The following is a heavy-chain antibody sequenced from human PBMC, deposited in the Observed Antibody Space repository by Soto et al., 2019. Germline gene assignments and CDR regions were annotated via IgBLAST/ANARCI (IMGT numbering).Heavy chain of an antibody. J-gene: IGHJ4*02. CDR3: VRAELEVKLLPDFDY. CDR1: GLTFGYSA. CDR2: IRSKGYGGTT. D-gene: IGHD2-15*01. Sequence: GGSLRLSCTASGLTFGYSAMSWVRQAPGKGLEWVGFIRSKGYGGTTEYAASVNGRFTISRDDSKSSVYLQMNSPTTEDTAGYXCVRAELEVKLLPDFDYWGQGTLVTVSS. V-gene: IGHV3-49*04.